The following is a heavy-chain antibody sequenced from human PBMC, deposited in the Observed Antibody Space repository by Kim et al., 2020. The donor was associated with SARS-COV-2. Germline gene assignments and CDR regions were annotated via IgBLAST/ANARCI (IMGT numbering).Heavy chain of an antibody. V-gene: IGHV4-34*01. CDR2: INHSGST. D-gene: IGHD3-22*01. CDR3: ARGPNSSGNSPLYYFDY. Sequence: SETLSLTCAVYGGSFSGYYWSWIRQPPGKGLEWIGEINHSGSTNYNPSLKSRVTISVDTSKNQFSLKLSSVTAADTAVYYCARGPNSSGNSPLYYFDYWGQGTLVTVSS. J-gene: IGHJ4*02. CDR1: GGSFSGYY.